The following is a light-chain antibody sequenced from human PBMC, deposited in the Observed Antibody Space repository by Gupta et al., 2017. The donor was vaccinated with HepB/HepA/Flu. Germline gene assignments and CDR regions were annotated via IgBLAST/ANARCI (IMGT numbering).Light chain of an antibody. CDR2: ANN. J-gene: IGLJ3*02. CDR3: ATWDDSLSGRV. CDR1: SSNIATNY. Sequence: SCSGSSSNIATNYVYWYQQFPGTAPKLLIYANNQRPSGVPDRFSGSKSGTSASLAISWLRSEDEATYYCATWDDSLSGRVFGGGTTLTVL. V-gene: IGLV1-47*01.